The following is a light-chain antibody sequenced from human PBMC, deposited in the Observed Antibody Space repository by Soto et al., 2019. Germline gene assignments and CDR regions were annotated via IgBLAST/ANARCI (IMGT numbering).Light chain of an antibody. Sequence: SALTQPPSASGTPGQRVIISCSGKTPNIGTNYVYWYRHLPGTAPQLLIYRNNQRPSGVPDRFSGSKSRTSASLAISGLRSEDEADYYCASWDDSLSGRVFGGGTKVTVL. CDR1: TPNIGTNY. V-gene: IGLV1-47*01. CDR2: RNN. J-gene: IGLJ3*02. CDR3: ASWDDSLSGRV.